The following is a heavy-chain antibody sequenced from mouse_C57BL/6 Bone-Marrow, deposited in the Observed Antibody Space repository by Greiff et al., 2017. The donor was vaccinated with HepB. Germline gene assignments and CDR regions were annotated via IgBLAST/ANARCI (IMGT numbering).Heavy chain of an antibody. CDR2: INPGSGGT. CDR1: GYAFTNYL. CDR3: ARGYGNWGWFAD. J-gene: IGHJ3*01. D-gene: IGHD2-10*02. Sequence: VQLQESGAELVRPGTSVKVSCKASGYAFTNYLIEWVKQRPGQGLEWIGVINPGSGGTNYNEKFKGKATLTADKSSSTAYMQLSSLTSEDSAVYFCARGYGNWGWFADWGQGTLVTVSA. V-gene: IGHV1-54*01.